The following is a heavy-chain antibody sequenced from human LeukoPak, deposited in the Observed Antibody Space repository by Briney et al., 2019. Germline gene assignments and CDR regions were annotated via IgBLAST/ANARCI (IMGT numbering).Heavy chain of an antibody. CDR2: IYYSGST. D-gene: IGHD3-22*01. J-gene: IGHJ5*02. CDR1: GGSISSYY. CDR3: ARGPRYYDSSGYYHNWFDP. Sequence: PSETLFLTCTVSGGSISSYYWSWIRQPPGKGLEWIGYIYYSGSTNYNPSLKSRVTISVDTSKNQFSLKLSSVTAADTAVYYCARGPRYYDSSGYYHNWFDPWGQGTLVTVSS. V-gene: IGHV4-59*01.